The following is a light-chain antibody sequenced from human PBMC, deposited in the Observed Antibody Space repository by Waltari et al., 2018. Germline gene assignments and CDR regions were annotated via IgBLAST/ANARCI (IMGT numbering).Light chain of an antibody. CDR1: QSVSPN. CDR3: QQYKNWPLT. Sequence: EIVLTQSPATLSVSPGETATLSRRASQSVSPNLAWYQQKPGQTPRLLISGASTRATGIPARFSGSWSGTEFTLTISSLQSEDFAVYYCQQYKNWPLTFGGGTKVEIK. CDR2: GAS. V-gene: IGKV3-15*01. J-gene: IGKJ4*01.